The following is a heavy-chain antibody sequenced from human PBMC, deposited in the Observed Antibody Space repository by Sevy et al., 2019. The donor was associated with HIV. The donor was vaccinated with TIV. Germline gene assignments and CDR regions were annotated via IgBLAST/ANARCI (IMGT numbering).Heavy chain of an antibody. Sequence: GGSLRLSCVASGFTFTSDWMHWVRQPPGKGLAWVSHINSDGEMIRYADSVKGRFTTSRDNAKNILYLQMNNLRAEDTAVYYCARGSRGTFGSWGQGTLITVSS. CDR1: GFTFTSDW. V-gene: IGHV3-74*01. D-gene: IGHD1-26*01. J-gene: IGHJ4*02. CDR3: ARGSRGTFGS. CDR2: INSDGEMI.